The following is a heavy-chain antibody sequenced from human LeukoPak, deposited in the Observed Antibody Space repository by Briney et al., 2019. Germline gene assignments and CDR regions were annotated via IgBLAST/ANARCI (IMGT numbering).Heavy chain of an antibody. Sequence: GGSLRLSCAASEFTFSSYAMHWVRQAPGKGLEWVAVISYDGSNKYYADSVKGRFTISRDNSKNTLYLQMNSLRAEDTAVYYCARGLTLTLDYWGQGTLVTVSS. V-gene: IGHV3-30-3*01. D-gene: IGHD2-8*01. CDR1: EFTFSSYA. J-gene: IGHJ4*02. CDR2: ISYDGSNK. CDR3: ARGLTLTLDY.